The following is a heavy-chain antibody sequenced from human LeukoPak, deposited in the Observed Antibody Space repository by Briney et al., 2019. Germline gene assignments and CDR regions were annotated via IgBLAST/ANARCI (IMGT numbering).Heavy chain of an antibody. CDR2: ISGDGGTI. CDR3: AKELYGNPSGY. CDR1: GFTLRSSA. J-gene: IGHJ4*02. D-gene: IGHD2-8*01. Sequence: GGSPRLSCAASGFTLRSSAMSWVRQAPGKGLEWVSAISGDGGTISYAASVRGRFTISRDNAKNTLFLQMSSLRAGDTALYYCAKELYGNPSGYWGQGTRVTASS. V-gene: IGHV3-23*01.